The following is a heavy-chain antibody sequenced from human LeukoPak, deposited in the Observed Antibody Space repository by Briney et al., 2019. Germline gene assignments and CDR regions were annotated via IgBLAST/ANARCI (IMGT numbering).Heavy chain of an antibody. D-gene: IGHD5-12*01. CDR1: GGSFSGYY. V-gene: IGHV4-34*01. CDR2: INHSGST. J-gene: IGHJ4*02. CDR3: ARRRVYSGSGEFDF. Sequence: SETLSLTCAVYGGSFSGYYWSWIRQPPGKGLEWIGEINHSGSTNYNPSLKSRVTISLDTSRNQFSLKLRSVTTADTAVYYCARRRVYSGSGEFDFWGQGTLVTVSS.